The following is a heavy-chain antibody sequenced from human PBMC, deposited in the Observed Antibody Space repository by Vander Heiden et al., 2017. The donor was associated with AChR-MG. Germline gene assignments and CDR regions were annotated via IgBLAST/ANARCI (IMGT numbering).Heavy chain of an antibody. CDR2: TSWNSGII. Sequence: EVHLVESGGGLVQPGRSLRLSCAASGFTFDDYGMHWVRQAPGKGLEWVSGTSWNSGIIAYADSVKGRFTISRDNAKNSLYLQMNSLRAEDTALYYCAKDHSSGFNGDFDYWGQGTLVTVSS. V-gene: IGHV3-9*01. CDR3: AKDHSSGFNGDFDY. J-gene: IGHJ4*02. D-gene: IGHD3-22*01. CDR1: GFTFDDYG.